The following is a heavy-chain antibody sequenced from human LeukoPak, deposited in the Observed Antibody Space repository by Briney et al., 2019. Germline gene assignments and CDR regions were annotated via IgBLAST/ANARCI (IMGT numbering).Heavy chain of an antibody. J-gene: IGHJ1*01. CDR1: GFTFSSYE. Sequence: GGSLRLSCAASGFTFSSYEMNWVRQAPGKGLEWVSYISSSGSTIYYADSVKGRFTISRDNAKNSLYLQMNSLRAEDTAVYYCARGGTLEYLQYWGQGTLVSVSS. V-gene: IGHV3-48*03. CDR3: ARGGTLEYLQY. CDR2: ISSSGSTI.